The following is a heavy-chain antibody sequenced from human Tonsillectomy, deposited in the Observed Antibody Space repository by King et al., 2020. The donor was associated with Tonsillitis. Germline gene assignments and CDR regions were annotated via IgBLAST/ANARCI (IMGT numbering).Heavy chain of an antibody. V-gene: IGHV3-30*01. Sequence: VQLVESGGGVVQPGRSQRLSCAASGFTFNTYAMHWVRQAPGKGLEWVAVISNDGSNKYYGDSVKGRFTISRDNYENTLFLQMNNLRPEDTAVYYCARDDSGTYYGWFDPWGQGTLVTVSS. D-gene: IGHD1-26*01. CDR2: ISNDGSNK. CDR1: GFTFNTYA. CDR3: ARDDSGTYYGWFDP. J-gene: IGHJ5*02.